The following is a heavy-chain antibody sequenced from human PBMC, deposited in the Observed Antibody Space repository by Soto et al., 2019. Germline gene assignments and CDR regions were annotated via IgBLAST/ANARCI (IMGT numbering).Heavy chain of an antibody. CDR2: IIPIFGTA. D-gene: IGHD3-10*01. CDR1: GGTFSSYA. V-gene: IGHV1-69*01. J-gene: IGHJ4*02. CDR3: ARGAITMVRGPFFY. Sequence: QVQLVQSGAEVKKPGSSVKVSSKASGGTFSSYAISWVRQAPGQGLEWMGGIIPIFGTANYAQKFQGRVTITADESTSTAYMELSSLRSEDTAVYYCARGAITMVRGPFFYWGQGTLVTVSS.